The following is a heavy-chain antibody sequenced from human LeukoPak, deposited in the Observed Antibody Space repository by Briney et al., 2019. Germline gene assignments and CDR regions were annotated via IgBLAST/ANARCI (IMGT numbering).Heavy chain of an antibody. CDR2: INHCGRT. Sequence: SETLSLTCAVCGGSFSAYYWSWIRQPPGKGLEWIGKINHCGRTNYNPSLKSRVTISVDNSKNQFSLNLTSVTAADTAVYYCARDPRRELLGGDAFDVWGQGTMVTVSS. J-gene: IGHJ3*01. CDR1: GGSFSAYY. CDR3: ARDPRRELLGGDAFDV. V-gene: IGHV4-34*01. D-gene: IGHD1-26*01.